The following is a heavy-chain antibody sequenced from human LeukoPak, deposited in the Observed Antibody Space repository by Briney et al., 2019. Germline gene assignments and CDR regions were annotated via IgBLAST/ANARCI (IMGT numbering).Heavy chain of an antibody. CDR2: IRSDGTTK. V-gene: IGHV3-30*02. CDR3: AREQLAFDY. D-gene: IGHD6-6*01. J-gene: IGHJ4*02. Sequence: PGGSLRLSCAASAFTFSNYGMHWVRQAPGKGLEWVAFIRSDGTTKYYADSVKGRFTISRDNSKNTLYLQMNSLRAEDTAVYYCAREQLAFDYWGQGTLVTVSS. CDR1: AFTFSNYG.